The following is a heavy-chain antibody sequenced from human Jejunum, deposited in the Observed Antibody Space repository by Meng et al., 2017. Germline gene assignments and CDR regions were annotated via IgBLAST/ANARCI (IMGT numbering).Heavy chain of an antibody. Sequence: QVQLQQWGAGQLKPSETLSLTCAVYGASIGGYFWSWIRQTPGKEPEWIGEVNRKGTTNYNPSLEGRVSISVGTSKNQFSLTLNSVTAADTAVYYCARPLGYNGVNLGFFQHWGQGTLVTVSS. CDR1: GASIGGYF. CDR2: VNRKGTT. D-gene: IGHD5-12*01. V-gene: IGHV4-34*01. J-gene: IGHJ1*01. CDR3: ARPLGYNGVNLGFFQH.